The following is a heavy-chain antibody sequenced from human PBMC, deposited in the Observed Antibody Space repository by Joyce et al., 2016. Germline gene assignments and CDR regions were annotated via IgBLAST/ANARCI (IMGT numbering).Heavy chain of an antibody. D-gene: IGHD3-9*01. V-gene: IGHV5-51*01. CDR2: LYPGGPET. J-gene: IGHJ4*02. Sequence: EVQLVQSGAEVKKPGESLRISCQGSGYNFADYWLAWVRKMPGKGLEWVGILYPGGPETRYSPSFQGRVTISADRSISTAYLQWSSLRASDTAIYYCARQRYFDYWGQGALVTVAS. CDR1: GYNFADYW. CDR3: ARQRYFDY.